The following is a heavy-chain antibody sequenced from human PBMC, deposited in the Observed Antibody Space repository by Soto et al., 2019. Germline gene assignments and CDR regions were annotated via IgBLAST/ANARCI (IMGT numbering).Heavy chain of an antibody. Sequence: ASVKVSCKASGYTFTRYGIIWVRQAPGQGLEWMGWISGYNGDTNYAQKFQDRVSMTIDTSTGTAYMELRSLTSDDTAIYYCAKNGQPPYYYYGLDVWGQGTKVTVS. CDR3: AKNGQPPYYYYGLDV. V-gene: IGHV1-18*01. J-gene: IGHJ6*02. CDR1: GYTFTRYG. CDR2: ISGYNGDT. D-gene: IGHD2-8*01.